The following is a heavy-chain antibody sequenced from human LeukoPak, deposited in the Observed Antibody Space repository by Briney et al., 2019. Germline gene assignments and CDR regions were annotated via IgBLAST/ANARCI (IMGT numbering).Heavy chain of an antibody. V-gene: IGHV1-46*01. D-gene: IGHD3-3*01. CDR1: GYTFTSYY. Sequence: ASVKVSCKASGYTFTSYYMHWVRQAPGQGLEWMGIVNPSGGSTSYAQKFQGRVTMTRDTSISTAYMELSRLRSDDTAVYYCARGEQYYDFWSDDYWGQGTLVTVSS. CDR3: ARGEQYYDFWSDDY. J-gene: IGHJ4*02. CDR2: VNPSGGST.